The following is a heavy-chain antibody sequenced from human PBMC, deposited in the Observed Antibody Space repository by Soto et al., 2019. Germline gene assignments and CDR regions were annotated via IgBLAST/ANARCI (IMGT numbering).Heavy chain of an antibody. CDR1: GGSFSGYY. Sequence: SETLSLTCDVYGGSFSGYYWSWIRQPPGKGLEWIGDINHTGDTNYNPSLKSRVMISVDTAKTQFSLNVTSVTAADTAVYYCAREVGYYSAARRNLYFDYWGPGTLVTVSS. CDR3: AREVGYYSAARRNLYFDY. CDR2: INHTGDT. D-gene: IGHD2-15*01. V-gene: IGHV4-34*01. J-gene: IGHJ4*02.